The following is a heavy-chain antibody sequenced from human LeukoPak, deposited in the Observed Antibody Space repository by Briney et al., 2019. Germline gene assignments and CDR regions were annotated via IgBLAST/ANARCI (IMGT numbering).Heavy chain of an antibody. J-gene: IGHJ4*02. V-gene: IGHV3-23*01. CDR2: ISGSGGST. CDR3: ARRSYYDSTGYPFDY. Sequence: GGSLRLSCVGSGFTFCSYAMTWVRQAPGKGLEWVSTISGSGGSTYYADSVKGRFTISRDNSKNTLYLQMNSLRAEDTAFYYCARRSYYDSTGYPFDYWGQGALVTVSS. CDR1: GFTFCSYA. D-gene: IGHD3-22*01.